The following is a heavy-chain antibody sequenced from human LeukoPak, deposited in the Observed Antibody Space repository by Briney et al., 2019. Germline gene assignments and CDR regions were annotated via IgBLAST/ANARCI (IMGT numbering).Heavy chain of an antibody. CDR1: GFTFSNYW. CDR2: IREDGGEK. D-gene: IGHD2-21*02. V-gene: IGHV3-7*05. CDR3: ARINTAIISSSDN. J-gene: IGHJ4*02. Sequence: GGSLRLSCAASGFTFSNYWMTWVRQAPGKGLERVANIREDGGEKYYVDSVKGRFTISRDNAKNSLYLQMYSLRAEDTAVYYCARINTAIISSSDNWGQGTLVTVSS.